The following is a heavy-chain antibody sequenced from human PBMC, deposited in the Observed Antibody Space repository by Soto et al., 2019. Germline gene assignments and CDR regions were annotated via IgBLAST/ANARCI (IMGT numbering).Heavy chain of an antibody. Sequence: VASVKVSCKASGYTFTGYYMHWVRQAPGQGLEWMGWINPNSGGTNYAQKFQGRVTMTRDTSISTAYMELSRLRSDDTAVYYCARDCDLVATIKSYYYGMDVWGQGTTVTVSS. CDR3: ARDCDLVATIKSYYYGMDV. D-gene: IGHD5-12*01. CDR2: INPNSGGT. V-gene: IGHV1-2*02. CDR1: GYTFTGYY. J-gene: IGHJ6*02.